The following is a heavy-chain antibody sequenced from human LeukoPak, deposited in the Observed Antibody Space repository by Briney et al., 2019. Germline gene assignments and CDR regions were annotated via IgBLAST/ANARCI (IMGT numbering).Heavy chain of an antibody. V-gene: IGHV3-74*01. CDR2: IKSDGSST. CDR3: ASHMVRGVG. CDR1: GFTFSSYW. Sequence: PGGSLRLSCAASGFTFSSYWMHWVRQAPGKGLVWVSRIKSDGSSTSYADSVKGRFTISRDNAKNTLYPQMNSLRAEDTAVYYCASHMVRGVGWGQGTLVTVSS. D-gene: IGHD3-10*01. J-gene: IGHJ4*02.